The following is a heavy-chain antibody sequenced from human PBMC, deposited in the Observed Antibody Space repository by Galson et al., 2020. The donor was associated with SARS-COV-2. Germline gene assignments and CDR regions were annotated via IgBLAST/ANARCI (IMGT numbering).Heavy chain of an antibody. CDR2: LSYDGTPK. V-gene: IGHV3-30*04. Sequence: GGSLRLSCAASGFALSNSAMHWVRQAPGKGLESVAILSYDGTPKSYSDSVKGRFTISRDISKHTLYLQMNSLRPEDTAVYYCARDTDEHASSGYYYWGEGARVSLSS. J-gene: IGHJ4*02. D-gene: IGHD3-22*01. CDR1: GFALSNSA. CDR3: ARDTDEHASSGYYY.